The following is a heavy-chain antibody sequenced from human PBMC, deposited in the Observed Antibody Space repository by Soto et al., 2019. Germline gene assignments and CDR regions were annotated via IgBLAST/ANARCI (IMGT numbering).Heavy chain of an antibody. D-gene: IGHD3-3*01. J-gene: IGHJ6*02. V-gene: IGHV4-31*03. CDR1: GGSISSGGYY. CDR2: IYYSGST. Sequence: KTSETLSLTCTVSGGSISSGGYYWSWIRQHPGKGLEWIGYIYYSGSTYYNPSLKSRVTISVDTSKNQFSLKLSSVTAADTAVYYCARGATGGVGTIFGVVPVYYYYGMDVWGQGTTVTVSS. CDR3: ARGATGGVGTIFGVVPVYYYYGMDV.